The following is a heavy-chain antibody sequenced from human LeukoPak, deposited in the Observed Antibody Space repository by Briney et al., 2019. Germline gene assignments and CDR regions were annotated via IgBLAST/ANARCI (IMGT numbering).Heavy chain of an antibody. Sequence: SETLSLTCTVSGGSISSYYWSWIRQPPGKGLEWIGYIYYSGSTNYNPSLKSRATISVDTSKNQFSLKLSSVTAADTAVYYCARIHGESDAFDIWGQGTMVTVSS. CDR1: GGSISSYY. CDR2: IYYSGST. D-gene: IGHD3-10*01. CDR3: ARIHGESDAFDI. J-gene: IGHJ3*02. V-gene: IGHV4-59*01.